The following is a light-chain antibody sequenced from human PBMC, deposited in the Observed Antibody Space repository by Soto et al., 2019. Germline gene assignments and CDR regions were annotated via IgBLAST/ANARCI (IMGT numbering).Light chain of an antibody. Sequence: EIVLTQSPATLSLSPGERATLSCRASQSVSSYLAWYQQKPGQAPRLLIYDASNRATGIPARFSGSGSGTDFSRAISSLEPEDFAVYYCQRRSNWPPWTFGQGTKVEIK. CDR1: QSVSSY. J-gene: IGKJ1*01. CDR3: QRRSNWPPWT. V-gene: IGKV3-11*01. CDR2: DAS.